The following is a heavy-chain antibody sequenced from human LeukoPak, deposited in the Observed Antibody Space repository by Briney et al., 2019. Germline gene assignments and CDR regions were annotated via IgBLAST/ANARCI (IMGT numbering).Heavy chain of an antibody. V-gene: IGHV3-7*01. CDR2: IKQDGSEQ. Sequence: PGGSLRLSCAASGFTFSSYWMSWVRQAPGKGLEWVAYIKQDGSEQYYVDSVKGRFTISRDNAKNSLYLQMNSLRVEDTATYYCVRDLRLGFGDASEMDFWGQGTLVTVSS. CDR3: VRDLRLGFGDASEMDF. D-gene: IGHD3-10*01. J-gene: IGHJ4*02. CDR1: GFTFSSYW.